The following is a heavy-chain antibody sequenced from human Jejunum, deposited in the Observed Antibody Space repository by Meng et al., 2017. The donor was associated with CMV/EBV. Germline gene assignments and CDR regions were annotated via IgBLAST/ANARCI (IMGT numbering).Heavy chain of an antibody. CDR3: ARGAPYSSSSY. CDR1: GFSVSTYA. Sequence: EVHLLESGGGLVQPGGSLRLSCAASGFSVSTYAMNWVRQTPRKGLEWVSYISGSSGTIYYADSVKGRFTISRDNAKRSVYLQMNSLRAEDTAVYFCARGAPYSSSSYWGQGTLVTVSS. D-gene: IGHD6-6*01. J-gene: IGHJ4*02. V-gene: IGHV3-48*04. CDR2: ISGSSGTI.